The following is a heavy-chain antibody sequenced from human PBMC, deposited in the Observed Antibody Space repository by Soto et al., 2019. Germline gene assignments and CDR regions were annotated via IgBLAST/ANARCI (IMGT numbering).Heavy chain of an antibody. CDR1: RFTFSSYE. D-gene: IGHD4-17*01. J-gene: IGHJ3*02. Sequence: DGSLRLAWAASRFTFSSYEINCFRHAPSKCLKRRPYISSSGSTIYYADSVKCRFPISRDNAKNWRYLQMNSLRAEHTAVYYCARDRLMTTVTTGGGGRGKNAFDIWGQGTMVTISS. V-gene: IGHV3-48*03. CDR3: ARDRLMTTVTTGGGGRGKNAFDI. CDR2: ISSSGSTI.